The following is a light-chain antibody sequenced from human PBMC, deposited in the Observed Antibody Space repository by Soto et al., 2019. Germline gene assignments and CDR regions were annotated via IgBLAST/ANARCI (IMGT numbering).Light chain of an antibody. CDR3: AAWDDSVNGPI. CDR1: SSNIGNNA. CDR2: YDD. J-gene: IGLJ2*01. V-gene: IGLV1-36*01. Sequence: QSVLTQPPSVSDAPRQRVTISCSGTSSNIGNNAVNWYQQLPGKAPKLLIYYDDVLPSGVSARFSGSKSGPSASLAISGLQSEDEADYYCAAWDDSVNGPIFGGGTKLTVL.